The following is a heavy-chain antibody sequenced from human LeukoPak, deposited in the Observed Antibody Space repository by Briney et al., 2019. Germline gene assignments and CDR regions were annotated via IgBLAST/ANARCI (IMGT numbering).Heavy chain of an antibody. D-gene: IGHD6-13*01. J-gene: IGHJ4*02. CDR2: IIPIFGTA. V-gene: IGHV1-69*06. CDR1: GGTFSSYA. CDR3: ARAGIARSYFDY. Sequence: SVKVSCKASGGTFSSYAISWVRQAPGQGLEWMGGIIPIFGTANYAQKFQGRVTITADKSTSTAYMELSSLRSEDTAVYYCARAGIARSYFDYWGQGTLVTVSS.